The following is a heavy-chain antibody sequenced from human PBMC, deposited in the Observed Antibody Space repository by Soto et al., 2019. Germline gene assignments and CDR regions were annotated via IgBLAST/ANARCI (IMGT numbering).Heavy chain of an antibody. J-gene: IGHJ4*02. Sequence: GSLRLSCAGSGFTFSNYAMSWVRRAPGKGLAWVSAISGSGGSTYYADSVKGRFTISRDNSKNTLYLQMNSLRAEDTALYYCAKVPVGATGRFDYWGQGXLVTVYS. CDR1: GFTFSNYA. D-gene: IGHD1-26*01. V-gene: IGHV3-23*01. CDR3: AKVPVGATGRFDY. CDR2: ISGSGGST.